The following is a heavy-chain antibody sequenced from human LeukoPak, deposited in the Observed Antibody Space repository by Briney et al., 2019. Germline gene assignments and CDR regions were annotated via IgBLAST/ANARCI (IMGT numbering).Heavy chain of an antibody. J-gene: IGHJ4*02. CDR1: GGSISSYY. CDR2: IHYTGST. CDR3: ARLFGEPAAIIDS. D-gene: IGHD2-2*01. V-gene: IGHV4-59*01. Sequence: SETLSLTCTVSGGSISSYYWSWIRQSPGKGLECIGYIHYTGSTNYNPSLKSRVTISVETSKNQFSLKLKSVTAADAAVYYCARLFGEPAAIIDSWGRGTLVIVSS.